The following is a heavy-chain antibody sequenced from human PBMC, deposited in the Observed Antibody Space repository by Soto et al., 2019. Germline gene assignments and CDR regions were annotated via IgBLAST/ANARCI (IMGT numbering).Heavy chain of an antibody. V-gene: IGHV1-2*04. CDR1: GDSFTDYY. CDR3: ARESGGATATLDYYYFYMDV. D-gene: IGHD5-12*01. J-gene: IGHJ6*03. Sequence: KVSCKSSGDSFTDYYIHWVRQAPGQGLEWMGWINPNSGVTKYAQKFQGWVSMTRDTSIRTVYMQLSRLRSDDTAVYYCARESGGATATLDYYYFYMDVWGTGTTVTVSS. CDR2: INPNSGVT.